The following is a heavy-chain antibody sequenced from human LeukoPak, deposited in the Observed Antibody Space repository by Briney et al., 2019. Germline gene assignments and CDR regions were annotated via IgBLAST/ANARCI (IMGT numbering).Heavy chain of an antibody. J-gene: IGHJ1*01. CDR1: GFTFSDYY. D-gene: IGHD5-24*01. Sequence: SGGSLRLSCAASGFTFSDYYMSWIRQAPGKGLEWVSYISSSGSTIYYADSVKGRFTISRDNAKNSLYLQMNSLRAEDTAVYYCARDRGYVEMATTQYFQHWGQGTLVTVSS. V-gene: IGHV3-11*01. CDR3: ARDRGYVEMATTQYFQH. CDR2: ISSSGSTI.